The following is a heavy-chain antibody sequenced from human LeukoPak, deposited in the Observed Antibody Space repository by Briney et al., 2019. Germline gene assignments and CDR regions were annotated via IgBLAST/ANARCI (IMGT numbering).Heavy chain of an antibody. J-gene: IGHJ5*02. CDR2: ISSSGSTI. CDR3: ATFYGSGIHWFDP. D-gene: IGHD3-10*01. CDR1: GFTFSSYE. V-gene: IGHV3-48*03. Sequence: GGSLRLSCAASGFTFSSYEMNWVRQAPGKGLEWVSYISSSGSTIYYADPVKGRFTISRDNAKNSLYLQMNSLRVEDTAVYYCATFYGSGIHWFDPWGQGTLVTVSS.